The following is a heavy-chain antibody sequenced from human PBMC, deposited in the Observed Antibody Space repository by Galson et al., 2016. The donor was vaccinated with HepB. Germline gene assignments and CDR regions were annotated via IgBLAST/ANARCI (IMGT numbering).Heavy chain of an antibody. V-gene: IGHV1-69*13. Sequence: SVKVSCKASGGTFSSHAISWVRQAPGQGLEWMGGIIPVFGTANYAQKFQGRVTITADESTSTAYMELSSLRSEDTAVYYCARGPRPDYGGDNCFDSWGQGTLVTVSS. CDR3: ARGPRPDYGGDNCFDS. D-gene: IGHD4-23*01. J-gene: IGHJ4*02. CDR1: GGTFSSHA. CDR2: IIPVFGTA.